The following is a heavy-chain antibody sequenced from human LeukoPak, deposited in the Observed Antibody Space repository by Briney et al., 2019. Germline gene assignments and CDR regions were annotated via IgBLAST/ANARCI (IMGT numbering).Heavy chain of an antibody. J-gene: IGHJ3*02. CDR3: ERTRAPELLWFGELSSDAFDI. D-gene: IGHD3-10*01. V-gene: IGHV4-34*01. Sequence: KTSETLSLTCAVYGGSFSGYYWSWIRQPPGKGLEWIGEINHSGSTNYNPPLKSRVTISVDTSKNQFSLKLSSVTAADTAVYYCERTRAPELLWFGELSSDAFDIWGQGTMVTVSS. CDR1: GGSFSGYY. CDR2: INHSGST.